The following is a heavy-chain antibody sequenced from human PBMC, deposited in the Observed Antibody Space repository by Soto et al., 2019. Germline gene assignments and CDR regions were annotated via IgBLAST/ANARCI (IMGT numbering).Heavy chain of an antibody. D-gene: IGHD2-2*02. J-gene: IGHJ5*02. Sequence: ASVKVSCKASGYTFTSYGISWVRQAPGQGLEWMGWISAYNGNTNYAQKLQGRVTMTTDTSTSTAYMELRSLRSDDTAVYYCASAVRYCSSTSFYKNALFDPWGQGTLVTVSS. CDR1: GYTFTSYG. CDR2: ISAYNGNT. CDR3: ASAVRYCSSTSFYKNALFDP. V-gene: IGHV1-18*01.